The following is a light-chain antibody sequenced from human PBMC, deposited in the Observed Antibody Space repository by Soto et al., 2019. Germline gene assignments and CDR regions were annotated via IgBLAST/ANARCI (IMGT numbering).Light chain of an antibody. Sequence: QSALTQPASVSGSPGQSITISCTGTSSDIGSYNLVSWYQQHPGKAPKLLIYEVTTRPSGVSNRFSASKSGNTASLTISGLQAEDEADYFCSSYRSSTTQVFGTGPKVTVL. V-gene: IGLV2-14*02. CDR2: EVT. CDR3: SSYRSSTTQV. J-gene: IGLJ1*01. CDR1: SSDIGSYNL.